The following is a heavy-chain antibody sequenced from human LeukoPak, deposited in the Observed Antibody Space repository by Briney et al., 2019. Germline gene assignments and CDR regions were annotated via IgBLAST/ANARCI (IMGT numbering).Heavy chain of an antibody. V-gene: IGHV3-23*01. J-gene: IGHJ6*01. CDR2: ISGSGGST. D-gene: IGHD2-2*01. Sequence: PGGSLRLSCAASGFPLSSHAMSWVRQAPGEGLEWVSAISGSGGSTYYADSVKGRLTICRDNCKNALYLQMNSVRAEDTAVYYCAKVGPPPTISVVVPAAQDVWGQGTTGTVSS. CDR3: AKVGPPPTISVVVPAAQDV. CDR1: GFPLSSHA.